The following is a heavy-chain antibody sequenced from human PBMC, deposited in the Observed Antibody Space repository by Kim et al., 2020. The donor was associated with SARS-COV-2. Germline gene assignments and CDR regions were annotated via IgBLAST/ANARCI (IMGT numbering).Heavy chain of an antibody. J-gene: IGHJ4*02. D-gene: IGHD6-19*01. V-gene: IGHV1-69*01. CDR3: ARDLGGGWNGFDY. Sequence: YAQKFQGRVTITADESTSTAYMELSSLRSEDTAVYYCARDLGGGWNGFDYWGQGTLVTVSS.